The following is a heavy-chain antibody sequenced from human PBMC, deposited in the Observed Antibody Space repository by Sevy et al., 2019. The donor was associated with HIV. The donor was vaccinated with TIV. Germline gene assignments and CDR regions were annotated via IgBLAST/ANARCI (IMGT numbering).Heavy chain of an antibody. Sequence: ASVKVSRKASGHTSTEYFVHWVRQAPGQRPQWMGVITPTSGTTSYSQTFQGRLIMTSDTSTTTVHMELTSLRSEDTAIYYCATHPSFGWWTFSFLQDWGQGTLVTVSS. CDR3: ATHPSFGWWTFSFLQD. V-gene: IGHV1-46*01. D-gene: IGHD2-15*01. CDR1: GHTSTEYF. CDR2: ITPTSGTT. J-gene: IGHJ1*01.